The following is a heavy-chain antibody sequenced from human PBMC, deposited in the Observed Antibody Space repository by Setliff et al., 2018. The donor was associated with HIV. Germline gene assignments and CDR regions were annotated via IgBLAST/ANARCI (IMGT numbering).Heavy chain of an antibody. D-gene: IGHD1-26*01. V-gene: IGHV4-34*01. J-gene: IGHJ3*02. CDR3: ARRPRIVGVRKNAFDI. CDR2: INHSGST. CDR1: GGSLSGYY. Sequence: PSETLSLTCAVYGGSLSGYYWSWIRQPPGKGLEWFGEINHSGSTNYNPSLKSRVTISVDTSKNQFSLKLSSATAADTAVYYCARRPRIVGVRKNAFDIWGQGTMVTVSS.